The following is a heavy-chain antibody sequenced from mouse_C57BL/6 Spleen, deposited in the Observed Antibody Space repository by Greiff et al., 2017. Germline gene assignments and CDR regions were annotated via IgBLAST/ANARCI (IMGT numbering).Heavy chain of an antibody. Sequence: EVQLQESGPGLVKPSQSLSLSCSVTGYSITSGYYWNCIRQLPGNKLEWMGYISYDGSNNYNPSLKNRISITRDTSKNQLFLKLNTVNTEDTATYDCASEDYADFGGGGQGTTLTVSS. CDR3: ASEDYADFGG. CDR2: ISYDGSN. V-gene: IGHV3-6*01. D-gene: IGHD2-4*01. J-gene: IGHJ2*01. CDR1: GYSITSGYY.